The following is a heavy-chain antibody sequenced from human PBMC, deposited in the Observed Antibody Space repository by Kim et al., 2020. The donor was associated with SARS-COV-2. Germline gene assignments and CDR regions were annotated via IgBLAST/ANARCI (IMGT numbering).Heavy chain of an antibody. Sequence: YVDSVKGRFTIPRDNAKKSLYLQMNTLRVQDTAVYYCARARGVGASGFDNWGQGALVTVSS. V-gene: IGHV3-7*03. D-gene: IGHD1-26*01. J-gene: IGHJ4*02. CDR3: ARARGVGASGFDN.